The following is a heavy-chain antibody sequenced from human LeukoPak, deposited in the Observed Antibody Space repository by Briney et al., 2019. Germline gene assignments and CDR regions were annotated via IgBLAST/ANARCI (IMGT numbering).Heavy chain of an antibody. Sequence: GGSLRLSCAASGFTFSNAWMSWVRQAPGKGLELVGRIKSKTDGGTTDYAAPVKGRFTISRDDSKNTLYLQMNSLKTEDTAVYYCTHSGYSYGGDYYYYGMDVWGQGTTVTVSS. CDR2: IKSKTDGGTT. CDR3: THSGYSYGGDYYYYGMDV. J-gene: IGHJ6*02. D-gene: IGHD5-18*01. V-gene: IGHV3-15*01. CDR1: GFTFSNAW.